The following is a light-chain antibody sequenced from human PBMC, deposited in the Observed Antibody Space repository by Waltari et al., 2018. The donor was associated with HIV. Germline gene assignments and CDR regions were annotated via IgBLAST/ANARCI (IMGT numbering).Light chain of an antibody. Sequence: QSVLTQPPSASGTPGQSVSISCSGSRSNIGSNYVSWYQHLPGTTPKVVLYRSDQRPSGVPDRFSGSNSGTSASLAISGLRSEDEAHYYCASWDDNLSGWVFGGGTKLTVL. V-gene: IGLV1-47*01. CDR2: RSD. CDR3: ASWDDNLSGWV. CDR1: RSNIGSNY. J-gene: IGLJ3*02.